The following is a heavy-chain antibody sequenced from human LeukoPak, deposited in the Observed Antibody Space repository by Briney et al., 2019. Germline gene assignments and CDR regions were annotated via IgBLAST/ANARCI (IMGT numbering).Heavy chain of an antibody. D-gene: IGHD3-3*01. CDR2: ISAYNGNT. J-gene: IGHJ5*02. Sequence: ASVTVSCKASGYTFTSYAISWVRQAPGQGLEWMGWISAYNGNTNYAQKLQGRVTMTTDTSTRTAYMELRSLRSDDTAVYYCARGLEWLTRRHTWFDPWGQGTLVTVSS. CDR1: GYTFTSYA. CDR3: ARGLEWLTRRHTWFDP. V-gene: IGHV1-18*01.